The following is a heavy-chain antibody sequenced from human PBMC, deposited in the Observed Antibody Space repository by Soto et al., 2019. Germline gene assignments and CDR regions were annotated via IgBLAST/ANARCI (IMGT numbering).Heavy chain of an antibody. CDR3: AKKRAYYDILTGYHGGAFDI. V-gene: IGHV3-74*01. CDR2: INSDGGTT. J-gene: IGHJ3*02. CDR1: GFTLSRYW. D-gene: IGHD3-9*01. Sequence: GGSLRLSCAASGFTLSRYWMHWVRQAPGKGLVWVSRINSDGGTTNYADSVKGRFTISRDNSKNTLYLQMNSLRAEDTAVYYCAKKRAYYDILTGYHGGAFDIWGQGTMVTVSS.